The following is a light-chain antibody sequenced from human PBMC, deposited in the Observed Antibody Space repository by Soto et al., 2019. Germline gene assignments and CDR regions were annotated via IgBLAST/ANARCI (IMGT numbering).Light chain of an antibody. CDR1: QGVSSN. V-gene: IGKV3-15*01. Sequence: EIVMTQSPATLSVSPGERATLSCRASQGVSSNLAWYQQKPGQAPRLLIYGASTRATGIPARFSGSGSGTEFTLTISILQSEDFAVYYCQQYNNWPPWTFGQGTKVDIK. CDR3: QQYNNWPPWT. J-gene: IGKJ1*01. CDR2: GAS.